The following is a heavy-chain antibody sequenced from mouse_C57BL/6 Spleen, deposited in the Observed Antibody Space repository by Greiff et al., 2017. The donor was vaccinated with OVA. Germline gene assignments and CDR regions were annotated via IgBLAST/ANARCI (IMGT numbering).Heavy chain of an antibody. CDR1: GYAFTNYL. CDR2: INPGSGGT. J-gene: IGHJ2*01. D-gene: IGHD1-1*01. V-gene: IGHV1-54*01. Sequence: QVQLKESGAELVRPGTSVKVSCKASGYAFTNYLIEWVKQRPGQGLEWIGVINPGSGGTNYNEKFKGKATLTADKSSSTAYMQISSLTSEDSAVYFCARGGSITTVFDYWGQGTTLTVSS. CDR3: ARGGSITTVFDY.